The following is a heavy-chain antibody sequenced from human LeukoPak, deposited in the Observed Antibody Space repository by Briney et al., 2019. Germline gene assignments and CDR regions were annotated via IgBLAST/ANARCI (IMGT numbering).Heavy chain of an antibody. D-gene: IGHD3-10*01. Sequence: SETLSLTCTVSGYSISSGYYWGWIRQPPGKGLEWIGSIYHSGSTYYNPSLKSRVTISVDTSKSQFSLKLSSVTAADTAVYYCARDTYYYGSGSYYRPDYYYMDVWGKGTTVTISS. CDR2: IYHSGST. V-gene: IGHV4-38-2*02. CDR3: ARDTYYYGSGSYYRPDYYYMDV. J-gene: IGHJ6*03. CDR1: GYSISSGYY.